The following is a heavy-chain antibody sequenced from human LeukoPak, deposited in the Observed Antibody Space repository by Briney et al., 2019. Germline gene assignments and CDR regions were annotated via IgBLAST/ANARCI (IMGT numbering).Heavy chain of an antibody. Sequence: SQTLSLTCAISGDSVSSNSVAWNWIRQSPSRGLEWLGRTYYRSKWYNDYAVSVKGRMTINPDTSKNQFSLQLNSVTPEDTAVHYCARGYRQTLDYWGQGTLVTVSS. CDR1: GDSVSSNSVA. CDR2: TYYRSKWYN. D-gene: IGHD1-14*01. CDR3: ARGYRQTLDY. V-gene: IGHV6-1*01. J-gene: IGHJ4*02.